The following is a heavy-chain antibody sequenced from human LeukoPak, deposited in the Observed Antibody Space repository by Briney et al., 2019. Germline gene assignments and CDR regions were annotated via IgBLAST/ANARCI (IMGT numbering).Heavy chain of an antibody. J-gene: IGHJ4*02. V-gene: IGHV3-23*01. CDR2: VTTSGGTT. CDR1: GFTFNTYV. CDR3: AREGFDY. Sequence: PGGSLRLSCAASGFTFNTYVMSWVRQAPGKGLEWVSAVTTSGGTTYYADSVKGRFTISRDNSKNTLFLQMNSLRAEDTAVYYCAREGFDYWGQGTLVTVSS.